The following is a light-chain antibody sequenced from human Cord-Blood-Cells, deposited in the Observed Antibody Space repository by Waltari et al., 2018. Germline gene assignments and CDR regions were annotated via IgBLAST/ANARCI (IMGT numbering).Light chain of an antibody. J-gene: IGKJ4*01. V-gene: IGKV1-39*01. CDR1: QSTSSY. Sequence: DIQMTQAPSSLSASVGDRVTITCRASQSTSSYLNWYQQKPGKAPKLLIYAASSLQSGVLSRFSGSGSGTDFTLTISSLQPEDFATYYCQQSYSTPLTFGGGTKVEIK. CDR2: AAS. CDR3: QQSYSTPLT.